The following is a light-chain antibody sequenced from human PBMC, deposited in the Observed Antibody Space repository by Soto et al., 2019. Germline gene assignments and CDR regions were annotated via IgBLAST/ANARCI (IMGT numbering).Light chain of an antibody. CDR2: GAS. V-gene: IGKV3-15*01. CDR1: QSVSIN. Sequence: VLITRSPPTLSESPGERATLSCRASQSVSINLAWYQQKPGQAPRLLIYGASTRATGIPARFSGSGSGTEFILTISSLQSEDFAVYYCQQYNNWPPVTFGQGTKVDIK. J-gene: IGKJ1*01. CDR3: QQYNNWPPVT.